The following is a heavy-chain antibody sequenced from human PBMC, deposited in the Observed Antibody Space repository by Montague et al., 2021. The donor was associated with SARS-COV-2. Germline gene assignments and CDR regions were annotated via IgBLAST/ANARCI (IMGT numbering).Heavy chain of an antibody. CDR2: IYYSGST. CDR1: GGSISSGGCY. V-gene: IGHV4-31*03. D-gene: IGHD2-2*02. J-gene: IGHJ3*02. CDR3: ARDTALYGAFDI. Sequence: TLSLTCTVSGGSISSGGCYWSWIRQHPGKRLEWIGYIYYSGSTYYNPSLMSRVTISVDTSKNQFSLKLSSVTAADTAVYYCARDTALYGAFDIWGQGTMVTVSS.